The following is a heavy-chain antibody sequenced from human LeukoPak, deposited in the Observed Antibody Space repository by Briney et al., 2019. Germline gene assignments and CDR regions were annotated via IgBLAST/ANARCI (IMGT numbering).Heavy chain of an antibody. J-gene: IGHJ5*02. CDR2: INPSDDTR. D-gene: IGHD5-18*01. CDR1: GYTFTNYY. Sequence: ASVKVSCKASGYTFTNYYMHWVRQAPGQGLEWIGGINPSDDTRYSLQRFQGRVTVTRDTSTSTVFLGLTSLRSEDTAVYYCARSRGGHNYGLEVSWGQGTLVTVSS. CDR3: ARSRGGHNYGLEVS. V-gene: IGHV1-46*01.